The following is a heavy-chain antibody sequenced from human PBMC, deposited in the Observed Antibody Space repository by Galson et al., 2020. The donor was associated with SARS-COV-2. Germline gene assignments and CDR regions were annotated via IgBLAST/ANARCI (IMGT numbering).Heavy chain of an antibody. J-gene: IGHJ6*02. CDR1: GYTLDELS. V-gene: IGHV1-24*01. D-gene: IGHD5-12*01. CDR2: FHPEDGET. Sequence: GESLKISCKVSGYTLDELSMHWVRQAPGKGLEWMGGFHPEDGETIYPQKFQGRVTMTEDTSRDTAYMELSSLRSADTAVYYCAAFQWGGNIVATLGYYYGMDVWGQGTTVTVSS. CDR3: AAFQWGGNIVATLGYYYGMDV.